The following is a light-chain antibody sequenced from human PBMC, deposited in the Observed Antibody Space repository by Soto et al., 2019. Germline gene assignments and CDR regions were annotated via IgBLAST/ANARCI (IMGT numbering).Light chain of an antibody. Sequence: QTVLTQEPSFSVSPGGTVTLTCGLSSGSVSTSYYPSWYQQTPGQAPRTLIYSTNTRSSGVPDRFSGSILGNKAALTITGAQADDESDYYCVLYMGSGLWVFGGGTQLTVL. CDR1: SGSVSTSYY. CDR3: VLYMGSGLWV. CDR2: STN. J-gene: IGLJ3*02. V-gene: IGLV8-61*01.